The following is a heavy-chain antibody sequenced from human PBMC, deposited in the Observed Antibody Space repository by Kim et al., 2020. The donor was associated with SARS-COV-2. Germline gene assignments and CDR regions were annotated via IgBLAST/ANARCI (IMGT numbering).Heavy chain of an antibody. Sequence: YDTPSLRVRVTISADTDKNQFSLKLSYVTAADTAVYYCERLLWTSGSYYDWGQGTLVTVSS. D-gene: IGHD3-10*01. J-gene: IGHJ4*02. CDR3: ERLLWTSGSYYD. V-gene: IGHV4-39*01.